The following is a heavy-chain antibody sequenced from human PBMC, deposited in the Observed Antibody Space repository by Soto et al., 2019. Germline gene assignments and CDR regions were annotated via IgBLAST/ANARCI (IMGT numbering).Heavy chain of an antibody. Sequence: GGSLRLSCAASGFTFSSYSMNWVRQAPGKGLEWVSSISSSSSYIYYADSVKGRFTISRDNAKNSLYLQMNSLRAEDTAVYYCARGRDYGSGSDYNVPHYYMDGWGKGTTVTVSS. CDR1: GFTFSSYS. D-gene: IGHD3-10*01. V-gene: IGHV3-21*01. CDR2: ISSSSSYI. CDR3: ARGRDYGSGSDYNVPHYYMDG. J-gene: IGHJ6*03.